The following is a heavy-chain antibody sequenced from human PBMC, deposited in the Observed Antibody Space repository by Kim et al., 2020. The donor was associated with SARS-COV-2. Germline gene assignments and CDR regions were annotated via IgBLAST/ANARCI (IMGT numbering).Heavy chain of an antibody. CDR3: ARDGLYGSNWFDP. CDR2: ISSSSSTI. J-gene: IGHJ5*02. D-gene: IGHD4-17*01. Sequence: GGSLRLSCAASGFTFSSYSMNWVRQAPGKGLEWVSYISSSSSTIYYADSVKGRFTISRDNAKNSLYLQMNSLRAEDTAVYYCARDGLYGSNWFDPWGQGTLVTVSS. CDR1: GFTFSSYS. V-gene: IGHV3-48*04.